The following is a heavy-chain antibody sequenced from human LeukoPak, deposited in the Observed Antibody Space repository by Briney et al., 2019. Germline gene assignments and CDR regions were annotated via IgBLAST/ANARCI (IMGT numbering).Heavy chain of an antibody. D-gene: IGHD1-26*01. J-gene: IGHJ4*02. CDR3: ARVGSGSFDY. CDR2: NSYSGNT. CDR1: GGSISSGDYY. V-gene: IGHV4-61*08. Sequence: SSQTLSLTCTVSGGSISSGDYYWSWIRQPPGKGLEWIGYNSYSGNTNYNPSLKSRVTISVDTSKNHFSLNLSSVTAADTAVYYCARVGSGSFDYWGQGTLVTVSS.